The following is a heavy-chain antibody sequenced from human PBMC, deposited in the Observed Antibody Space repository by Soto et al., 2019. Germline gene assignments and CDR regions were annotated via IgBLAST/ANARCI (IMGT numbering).Heavy chain of an antibody. CDR2: ISYDGSNK. CDR3: ARDVGPIAAAFDDAFDI. V-gene: IGHV3-30-3*01. CDR1: GFTFSSYA. D-gene: IGHD6-13*01. Sequence: GGSLRLSCAASGFTFSSYAMHWVRQAPGKGLEWVAVISYDGSNKYYADSVKGRFTISRDNSKNMLYLQMNSLRAEDTVVYYCARDVGPIAAAFDDAFDIWGQGTMVTVSS. J-gene: IGHJ3*02.